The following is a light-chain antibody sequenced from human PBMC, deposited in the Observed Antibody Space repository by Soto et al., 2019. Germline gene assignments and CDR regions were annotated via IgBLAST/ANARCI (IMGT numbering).Light chain of an antibody. Sequence: EVVLTQSPGILSLSPGERATLSCRASQSVGNNFLAWYQQKPGQAPRLLIYNAFSRATGIPDRFSGSGSGTDFTLTVSRLEPDDFAVYYCHQYAYSPQTFGQGTRLEIK. CDR1: QSVGNNF. V-gene: IGKV3-20*01. J-gene: IGKJ5*01. CDR2: NAF. CDR3: HQYAYSPQT.